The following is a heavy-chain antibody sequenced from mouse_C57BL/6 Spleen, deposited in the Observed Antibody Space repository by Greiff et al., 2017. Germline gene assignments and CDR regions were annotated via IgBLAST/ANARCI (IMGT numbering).Heavy chain of an antibody. J-gene: IGHJ2*01. CDR1: GFSLTSYG. D-gene: IGHD2-3*01. CDR3: ARHFDGYQYYFDY. CDR2: IWSDGST. Sequence: VKLVESGPGLVAPSQSLSITCTVSGFSLTSYGVHWVRQPPGKGLEWLVVIWSDGSTTYNSALKSRLSISKDNSKSQVFLKMNSLQTDDTAMYYCARHFDGYQYYFDYWGQGTTLTVSS. V-gene: IGHV2-6-1*01.